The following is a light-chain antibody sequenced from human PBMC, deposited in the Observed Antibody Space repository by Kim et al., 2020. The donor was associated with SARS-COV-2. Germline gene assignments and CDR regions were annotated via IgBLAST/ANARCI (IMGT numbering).Light chain of an antibody. CDR2: GIN. CDR1: SLRSYY. V-gene: IGLV3-19*01. J-gene: IGLJ1*01. CDR3: NSRDDV. Sequence: SSELTQDPAVSVALGQTVRITGQGDSLRSYYAKWYQQKPGQAPVVDIYGINKRPSGIPDRFSGSSSGSTASLTITATQAEDEADYYCNSRDDVFGTGTKVTVL.